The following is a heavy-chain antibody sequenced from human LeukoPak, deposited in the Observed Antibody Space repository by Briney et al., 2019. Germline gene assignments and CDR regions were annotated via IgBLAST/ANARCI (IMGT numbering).Heavy chain of an antibody. J-gene: IGHJ5*02. CDR2: INPNIDGT. D-gene: IGHD3-9*01. CDR1: GYTFTAYY. CDR3: ARVSTSGYRDWLDP. Sequence: ASVKVSCKASGYTFTAYYMHWVRQAPGQGLEWMGWINPNIDGTNYAQKFQGRVTMTRDTSISTAYMELSRLKFDDTAVYYCARVSTSGYRDWLDPWGQGTLVTVSS. V-gene: IGHV1-2*02.